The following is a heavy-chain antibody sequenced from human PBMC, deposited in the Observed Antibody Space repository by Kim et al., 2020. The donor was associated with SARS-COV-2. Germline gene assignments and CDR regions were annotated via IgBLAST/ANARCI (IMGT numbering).Heavy chain of an antibody. CDR1: SGSISSGGYY. Sequence: SETLSLTCTVSSGSISSGGYYWSWIRQHPGKGLEWIGYIYYSGSTYYNPSLKSRVTISVDTSKNQFSLKLSSVTAADTAVYYCARAGATIFGVVSAFDIWGQGTMVTVSS. J-gene: IGHJ3*02. D-gene: IGHD3-3*01. CDR3: ARAGATIFGVVSAFDI. V-gene: IGHV4-31*03. CDR2: IYYSGST.